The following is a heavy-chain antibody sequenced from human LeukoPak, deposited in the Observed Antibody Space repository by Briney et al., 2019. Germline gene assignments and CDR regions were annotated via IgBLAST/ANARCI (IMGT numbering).Heavy chain of an antibody. Sequence: SSETLSLTCTVFHYSISSGYYWGWIRQPPGKGLEWIGTIYHSGITYYNPSLKSRVTISLDTSKNQFSLKLSSVTAADTAVYYCARHGSKVYYYASPSRDPRYYFDYWGQGTLVTVSS. D-gene: IGHD3-10*01. CDR3: ARHGSKVYYYASPSRDPRYYFDY. J-gene: IGHJ4*02. CDR1: HYSISSGYY. CDR2: IYHSGIT. V-gene: IGHV4-38-2*02.